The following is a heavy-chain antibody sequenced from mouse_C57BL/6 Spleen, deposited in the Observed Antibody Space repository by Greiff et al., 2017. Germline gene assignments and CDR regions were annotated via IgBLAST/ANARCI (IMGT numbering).Heavy chain of an antibody. D-gene: IGHD3-2*02. CDR1: GFTFSDYG. CDR3: ARRSSGYLYYYAMDY. CDR2: ISSGSSTI. V-gene: IGHV5-17*01. Sequence: EVQRVESGGGLVKPGGSLKLSCAASGFTFSDYGMHWVRQAPEKGLEWVAYISSGSSTIYYADTVKGRFTISRDNAKNTLFLQMTSLRSEDTAMYDCARRSSGYLYYYAMDYWGQGTSVTVSS. J-gene: IGHJ4*01.